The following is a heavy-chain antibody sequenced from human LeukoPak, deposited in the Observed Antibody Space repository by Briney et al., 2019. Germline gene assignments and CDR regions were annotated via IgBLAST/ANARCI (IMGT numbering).Heavy chain of an antibody. CDR3: GRGIPGHYGSGKSWFVC. Sequence: GASVTVSCKASGYTFTGYYMHWVRQAPGQGLEWLGWINPNSGGTKYAQKFQGRVTMARDKSISTPYIELGRPGSDDTAVYCCGRGIPGHYGSGKSWFVCWGEGTL. D-gene: IGHD3-10*01. V-gene: IGHV1-2*02. CDR1: GYTFTGYY. CDR2: INPNSGGT. J-gene: IGHJ5*01.